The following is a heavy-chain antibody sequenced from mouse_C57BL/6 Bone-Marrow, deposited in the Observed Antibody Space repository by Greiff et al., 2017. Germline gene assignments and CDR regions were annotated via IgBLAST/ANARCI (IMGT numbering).Heavy chain of an antibody. CDR1: GFSLTSYG. CDR3: AKPAIYYGSSYGYYAMDY. CDR2: IWGDGST. Sequence: VKLMESGPGLVAPSQSLSITCTVSGFSLTSYGVSWVRQPPGKGLEWLGVIWGDGSTNYHSALISRLSISKDNSKSQVFLKLNSLQTDDTATYYCAKPAIYYGSSYGYYAMDYWGQGTSVTVSS. V-gene: IGHV2-3*01. D-gene: IGHD1-1*01. J-gene: IGHJ4*01.